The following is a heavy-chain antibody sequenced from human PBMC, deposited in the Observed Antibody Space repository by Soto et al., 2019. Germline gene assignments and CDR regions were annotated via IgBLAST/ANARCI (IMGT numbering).Heavy chain of an antibody. CDR2: IIPIFGTA. J-gene: IGHJ6*02. V-gene: IGHV1-69*01. D-gene: IGHD3-9*01. CDR1: GGTFSSYA. CDR3: ARDGTGYYSGFYYYGMDV. Sequence: QVQLVQSGAEVKKPGSSVKVSCKASGGTFSSYAISWVRQAPGQGLEWMGGIIPIFGTANYAQKFKGRVTITADESTSTAYMELSSLRSEDTAVYYCARDGTGYYSGFYYYGMDVWGQGTTVTVSS.